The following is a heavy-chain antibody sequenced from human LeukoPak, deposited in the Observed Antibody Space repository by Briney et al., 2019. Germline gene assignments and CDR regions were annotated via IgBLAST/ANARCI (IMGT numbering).Heavy chain of an antibody. CDR1: GYTFTSYA. J-gene: IGHJ4*02. V-gene: IGHV1-3*01. CDR3: ATVGGSSSWYHGSDY. CDR2: INAGNGNT. D-gene: IGHD6-13*01. Sequence: ASVKVSCKASGYTFTSYAMHWVRQAPGQRLEWMGWINAGNGNTKYSQKFQGRVTMTEDTSTDTAYMELSSLRSEDTAVYYCATVGGSSSWYHGSDYWGQGTLVTVSS.